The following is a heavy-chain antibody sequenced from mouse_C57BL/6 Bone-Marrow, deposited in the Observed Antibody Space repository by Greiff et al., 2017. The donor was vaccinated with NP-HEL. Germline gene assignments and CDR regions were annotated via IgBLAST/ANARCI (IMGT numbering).Heavy chain of an antibody. CDR2: IYPGGGYT. CDR3: ARWGYGYDGRLDY. V-gene: IGHV1-63*01. J-gene: IGHJ2*01. Sequence: QVQLQQSGAELVRPGTSVTMSCKASGYTFTNYWIGWAKQRPGHGLEWIGDIYPGGGYTNYNEKFKGKATLTADKYSSTAYMQFSSLTSEDSAIYYCARWGYGYDGRLDYWGQGTTLTVSS. D-gene: IGHD2-2*01. CDR1: GYTFTNYW.